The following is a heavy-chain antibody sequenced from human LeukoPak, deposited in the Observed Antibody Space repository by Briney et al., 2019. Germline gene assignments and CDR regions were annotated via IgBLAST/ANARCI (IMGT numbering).Heavy chain of an antibody. CDR1: GGTFSSYA. J-gene: IGHJ6*02. Sequence: ASVKVSCKASGGTFSSYAISWVRQAPGQGLEWMGGIIPIFGTANYAQKFQGRVTITADESTSTAYMGLSSLRSEDTAVYYCARVAGQHYYYGMDVWGQGTTVTVSS. CDR2: IIPIFGTA. V-gene: IGHV1-69*01. D-gene: IGHD6-19*01. CDR3: ARVAGQHYYYGMDV.